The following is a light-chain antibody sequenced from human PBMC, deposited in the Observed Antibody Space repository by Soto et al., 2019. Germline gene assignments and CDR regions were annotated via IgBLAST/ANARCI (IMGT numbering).Light chain of an antibody. Sequence: DIKMNQSPATLSGTVGDRVTITCRASQTISSWLAWYQQKPGKAPKILIYKASTLKSGVPSRFSGSGSGTEFTLTISSLKPDDFAPYYCPHPNFYSEAFGHGTKVDIK. CDR3: PHPNFYSEA. J-gene: IGKJ1*01. CDR1: QTISSW. CDR2: KAS. V-gene: IGKV1-5*03.